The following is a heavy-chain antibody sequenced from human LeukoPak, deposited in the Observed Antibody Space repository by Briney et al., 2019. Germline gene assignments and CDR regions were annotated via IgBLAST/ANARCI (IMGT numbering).Heavy chain of an antibody. CDR1: GFTFSSYA. V-gene: IGHV3-11*04. Sequence: GGSLRLSCAASGFTFSSYAMSWIRQAPGKGLEWVSYISSSGSTIYYADSVKGRFTISRDNAKNSLYLQMNSLRAEDTAVYYCARESIAARHFDYWGQGTLVTVSS. CDR3: ARESIAARHFDY. D-gene: IGHD6-6*01. CDR2: ISSSGSTI. J-gene: IGHJ4*02.